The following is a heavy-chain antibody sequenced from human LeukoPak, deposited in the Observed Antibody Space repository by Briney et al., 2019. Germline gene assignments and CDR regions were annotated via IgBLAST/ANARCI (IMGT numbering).Heavy chain of an antibody. CDR3: ARQRGRFGELSAFYYMDV. J-gene: IGHJ6*03. CDR1: GYTFTTYW. Sequence: GESLKISCKGSGYTFTTYWIGWVRQMPGKGLEWMGIIYPGDSDTRYSPSFQGQVTISADKSITTAYLQWSSLKASDTAMYYSARQRGRFGELSAFYYMDVWGKGTTVTVSS. CDR2: IYPGDSDT. D-gene: IGHD3-10*01. V-gene: IGHV5-51*01.